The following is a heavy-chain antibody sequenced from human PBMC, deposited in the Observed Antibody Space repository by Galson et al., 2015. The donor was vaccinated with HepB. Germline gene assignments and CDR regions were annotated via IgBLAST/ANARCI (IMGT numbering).Heavy chain of an antibody. J-gene: IGHJ4*02. CDR2: IYSGGST. D-gene: IGHD1-14*01. V-gene: IGHV3-53*01. CDR3: ARDSKHNPDAGGLLY. CDR1: GFTVSSSY. Sequence: SLRLSCAASGFTVSSSYMSWVRQAPGKGPEWVSVIYSGGSTYYADSVKGRFTISRDNSKNTLYLQMNSLRAEDTAVYYCARDSKHNPDAGGLLYWGQGTLVTVSS.